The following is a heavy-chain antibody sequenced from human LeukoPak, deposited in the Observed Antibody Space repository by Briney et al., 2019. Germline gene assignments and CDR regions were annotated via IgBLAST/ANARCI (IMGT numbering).Heavy chain of an antibody. J-gene: IGHJ4*02. CDR3: AKLDIVVVPAYSRGAREGSFDY. V-gene: IGHV3-7*01. D-gene: IGHD2-2*03. Sequence: GGSLRLSCAASGSTFSRYWMSWVRQAPGKGLEWVANIKQDGSEKYYADSVKGRFTISRDNSKNTLYLQMNSLRAEDTAVYYCAKLDIVVVPAYSRGAREGSFDYWGQGTLVTVSS. CDR2: IKQDGSEK. CDR1: GSTFSRYW.